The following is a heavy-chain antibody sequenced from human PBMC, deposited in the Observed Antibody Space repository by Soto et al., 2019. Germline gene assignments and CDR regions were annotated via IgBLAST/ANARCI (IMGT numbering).Heavy chain of an antibody. CDR1: GGSISSYY. Sequence: PSETLFLTCTVSGGSISSYYWSWIRQPPGKGLEWIGYIYYTGSTNYNPSLKSRVTISVDTSKNQFSLRLSSVTAADTAVYYCVRGQYDRYNWFDPWGQGTLVTVSS. J-gene: IGHJ5*02. D-gene: IGHD1-1*01. CDR3: VRGQYDRYNWFDP. V-gene: IGHV4-59*01. CDR2: IYYTGST.